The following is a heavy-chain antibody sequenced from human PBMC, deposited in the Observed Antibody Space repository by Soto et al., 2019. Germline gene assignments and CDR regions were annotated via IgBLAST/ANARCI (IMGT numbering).Heavy chain of an antibody. CDR1: GGSISSYY. CDR3: ARAGCSGGSCYFAGNWFDP. J-gene: IGHJ5*02. V-gene: IGHV4-4*07. CDR2: IYTSGST. Sequence: PSETLSLTCTVSGGSISSYYWSWIRQPAGKGLGWIGRIYTSGSTNYNPSLKSRVTMSVDTSKNQFSLKLSSVTAADTAVYYCARAGCSGGSCYFAGNWFDPWGQGTLVTVSS. D-gene: IGHD2-15*01.